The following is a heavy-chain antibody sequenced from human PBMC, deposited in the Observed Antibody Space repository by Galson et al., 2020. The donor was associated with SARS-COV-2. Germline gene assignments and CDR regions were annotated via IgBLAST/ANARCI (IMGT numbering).Heavy chain of an antibody. Sequence: SVKVSCTASGDTLASFVISWVRQAPGQGLEWMGGIMPIFGTTDYAQKFQGRVTFTADASTSTAYMELSSLRSEDTAVYYCASARDWNPGRDAFDIWGQGTMVTVSS. CDR2: IMPIFGTT. CDR1: GDTLASFV. CDR3: ASARDWNPGRDAFDI. V-gene: IGHV1-69*13. D-gene: IGHD2-21*01. J-gene: IGHJ3*02.